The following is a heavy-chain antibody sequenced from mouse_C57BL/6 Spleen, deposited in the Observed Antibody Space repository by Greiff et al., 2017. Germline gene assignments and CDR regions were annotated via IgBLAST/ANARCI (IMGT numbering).Heavy chain of an antibody. V-gene: IGHV1-82*01. D-gene: IGHD1-1*01. CDR1: GYAFSSSW. CDR2: IYPGDGDT. Sequence: VQLQQSGPELVKPGASVKISCKASGYAFSSSWMNWVKQRPGKGLEWIGRIYPGDGDTNYNGKFKGKATLTADKSSSTAYMQLSSLTSEDSAVYFCAREDYGSSYVYAMDYWGQGTSVTVSS. CDR3: AREDYGSSYVYAMDY. J-gene: IGHJ4*01.